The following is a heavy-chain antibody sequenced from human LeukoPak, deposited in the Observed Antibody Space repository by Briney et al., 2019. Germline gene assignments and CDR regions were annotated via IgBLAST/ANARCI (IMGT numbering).Heavy chain of an antibody. J-gene: IGHJ4*02. D-gene: IGHD3-22*01. CDR3: ARSTYYDENYFDY. Sequence: GGSLRLSCAASGFTFSSYWMSWVRQAPGKGLEWVANIKQDGSEKYYVDSVKGRFTISRDNAKNSLYLQMYSLRAEDTAVYYCARSTYYDENYFDYWGQGTLVTVSS. CDR1: GFTFSSYW. CDR2: IKQDGSEK. V-gene: IGHV3-7*01.